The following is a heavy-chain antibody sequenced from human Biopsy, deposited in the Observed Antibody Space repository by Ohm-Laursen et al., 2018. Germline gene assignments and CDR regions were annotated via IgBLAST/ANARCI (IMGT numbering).Heavy chain of an antibody. CDR2: ISGYNGNT. D-gene: IGHD6-25*01. V-gene: IGHV1-18*01. CDR1: GYKFTSYG. CDR3: ARIAAAGWDDY. Sequence: SVKVSCNASGYKFTSYGMSWVRQAPGQGFEWMGRISGYNGNTNYAQKFQGRITMTIDAATSTGYMDLRSLKSDDTAVYYCARIAAAGWDDYWGQGTLVTVSS. J-gene: IGHJ4*02.